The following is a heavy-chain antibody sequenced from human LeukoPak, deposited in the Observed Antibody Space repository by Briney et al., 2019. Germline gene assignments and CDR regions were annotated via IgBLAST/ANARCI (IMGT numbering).Heavy chain of an antibody. CDR3: ARRSYCYSTSCYSYWFDS. J-gene: IGHJ5*01. D-gene: IGHD2-2*01. CDR1: GYSFTSYW. CDR2: IYPGDSDT. Sequence: GESLKISCKGSGYSFTSYWIGWVRQMPGKGLEWMGIIYPGDSDTRYSPSFQGQVTISADKSISTAYLQWGSLKASDTAMYYCARRSYCYSTSCYSYWFDSWGQGTLVTVSS. V-gene: IGHV5-51*01.